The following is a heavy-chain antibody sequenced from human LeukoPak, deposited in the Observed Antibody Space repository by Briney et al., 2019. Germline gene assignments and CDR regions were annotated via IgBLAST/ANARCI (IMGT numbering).Heavy chain of an antibody. CDR3: ARDRRGDSYGPLDS. D-gene: IGHD5-18*01. Sequence: PGGSLRLSCAASGFTFSSYSMNWVRQAPGKGLEWVSYISSSSSVIYYPDSVKGRFTISRDNAKNSLYLQMNSLTAEDTAVYYCARDRRGDSYGPLDSWGQGTLVTVSS. J-gene: IGHJ4*02. CDR2: ISSSSSVI. CDR1: GFTFSSYS. V-gene: IGHV3-48*01.